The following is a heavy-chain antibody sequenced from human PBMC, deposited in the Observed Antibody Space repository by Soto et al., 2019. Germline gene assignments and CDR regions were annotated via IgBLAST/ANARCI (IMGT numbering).Heavy chain of an antibody. CDR1: GFTFSSYW. CDR3: ASEYVLRYFDWTLWGGYYYGMDV. Sequence: HPGGSLRLSCAASGFTFSSYWMHWVRQAPGKGLVWVSRINSDGSSTSYADSVKGRFTISRDNAKNTLYLQMNSLRAEDTAVYYCASEYVLRYFDWTLWGGYYYGMDVWGQGTTVTVSS. J-gene: IGHJ6*02. D-gene: IGHD3-9*01. CDR2: INSDGSST. V-gene: IGHV3-74*01.